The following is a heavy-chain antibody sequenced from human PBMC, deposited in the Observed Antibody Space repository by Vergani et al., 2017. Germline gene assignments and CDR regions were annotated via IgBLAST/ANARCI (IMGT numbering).Heavy chain of an antibody. CDR2: IYTSGST. CDR3: ARDRGDGYNLQRGVYWFDP. Sequence: QVQLVESGGGVVQPGRSLRLSCAASGFTFSSYGMHWVRQPPGKGLEWIGRIYTSGSTNYNPSLKSRVTMSVDTSKNQFSLKLSSVTAADTAVYYCARDRGDGYNLQRGVYWFDPWGQGTLVTVSS. J-gene: IGHJ5*02. V-gene: IGHV4-4*07. D-gene: IGHD5-24*01. CDR1: GFTFSSYG.